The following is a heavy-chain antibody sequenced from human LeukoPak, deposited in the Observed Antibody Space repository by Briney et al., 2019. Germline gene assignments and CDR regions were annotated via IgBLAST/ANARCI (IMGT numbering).Heavy chain of an antibody. Sequence: ASVKVSCKASGYTFTSYAMNWVRQAPGQRLEWMGWINAGNGNTKYSQKFQGRVTITRDTSASTAYMELSSLRSEDTAVYYCARAPTGRGSSRYYYYYYMDVWGKGTTVTVSS. J-gene: IGHJ6*03. D-gene: IGHD1-26*01. V-gene: IGHV1-3*01. CDR2: INAGNGNT. CDR1: GYTFTSYA. CDR3: ARAPTGRGSSRYYYYYYMDV.